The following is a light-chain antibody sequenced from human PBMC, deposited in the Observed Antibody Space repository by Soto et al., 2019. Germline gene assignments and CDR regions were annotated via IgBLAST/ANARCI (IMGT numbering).Light chain of an antibody. CDR1: SSNIGSNT. CDR2: SNN. Sequence: QSVLTQPPSASGTPGQRVTISCSGSSSNIGSNTVNWYKQLPGTAPKLLIYSNNQRPSGVPDRFSGSKSGTSASLAISGLQSEDEADYYCAAWDDSLNGYVFGTGTNVTVL. J-gene: IGLJ1*01. V-gene: IGLV1-44*01. CDR3: AAWDDSLNGYV.